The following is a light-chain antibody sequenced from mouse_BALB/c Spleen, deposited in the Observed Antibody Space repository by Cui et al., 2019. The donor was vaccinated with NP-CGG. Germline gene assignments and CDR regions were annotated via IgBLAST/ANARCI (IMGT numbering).Light chain of an antibody. J-gene: IGLJ1*01. CDR2: GTN. Sequence: QVVVTQESALITPPGETVTLTCRSSTGAVTTSNYANWVQERPDHLFTGLIGGTNNRAPGVPARFSGSLIGDKAALTITGAQTEDETIYFCALWYSNHWVFGGGTKLTVL. CDR3: ALWYSNHWV. V-gene: IGLV1*01. CDR1: TGAVTTSNY.